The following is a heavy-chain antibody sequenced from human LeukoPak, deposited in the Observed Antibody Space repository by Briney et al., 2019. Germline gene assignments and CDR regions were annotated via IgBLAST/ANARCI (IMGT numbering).Heavy chain of an antibody. J-gene: IGHJ6*03. D-gene: IGHD5-12*01. CDR3: ATRGYSGYDSGYYYYYYMDV. CDR1: GGTFSSYA. Sequence: ASVKVSCKASGGTFSSYAISWVRQAPGQGLEWMGGIIPIFGTANYAQKFQGRVTITADKSTSTAYMELSSLRSEDTAVYYCATRGYSGYDSGYYYYYYMDVWGKGTTVTVSS. V-gene: IGHV1-69*06. CDR2: IIPIFGTA.